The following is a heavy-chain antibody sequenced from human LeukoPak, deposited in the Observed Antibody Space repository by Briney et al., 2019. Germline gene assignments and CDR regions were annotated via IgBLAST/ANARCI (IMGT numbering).Heavy chain of an antibody. CDR2: IYYSGST. Sequence: GSLRLSCAASGFTFSSYAMSWVRQAPGKGLEWIGSIYYSGSTYYNPSLKSRVTISVDTSKNQFSLKLSSVTAADTAVYYCARLGSGWYYFDYWGQGTLVTVSS. J-gene: IGHJ4*02. CDR1: GFTFSSYA. CDR3: ARLGSGWYYFDY. D-gene: IGHD6-19*01. V-gene: IGHV4-39*01.